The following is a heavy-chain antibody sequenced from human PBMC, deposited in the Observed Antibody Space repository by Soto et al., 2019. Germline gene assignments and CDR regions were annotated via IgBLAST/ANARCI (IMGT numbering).Heavy chain of an antibody. CDR3: ACVVKPAVVTSQYHIKV. J-gene: IGHJ6*02. V-gene: IGHV4-59*11. CDR1: GSSISSHY. Sequence: PSETLPLPCIASGSSISSHYWSWIRQPPGKGLEWIGYIYCSGCSKDNPSLKSRVSRLVVSSQQQFPLMLSSVTAADTAVYSCACVVKPAVVTSQYHIKVWGHRNTGAASS. D-gene: IGHD2-21*01. CDR2: IYCSGCS.